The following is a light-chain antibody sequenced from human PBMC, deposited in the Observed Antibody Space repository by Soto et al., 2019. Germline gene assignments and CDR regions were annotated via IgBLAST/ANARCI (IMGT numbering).Light chain of an antibody. CDR1: SSDIGGYNY. CDR3: CSYTSTTTRL. Sequence: QSALTQPASVSGSPGQSITISCTGTSSDIGGYNYVSWYQQYPDKAPKLMIYEVSKRPSGVSNRFSASKSGNTASLTISGLQAEDEADYYCCSYTSTTTRLFGGGTKLTVL. CDR2: EVS. V-gene: IGLV2-14*01. J-gene: IGLJ3*02.